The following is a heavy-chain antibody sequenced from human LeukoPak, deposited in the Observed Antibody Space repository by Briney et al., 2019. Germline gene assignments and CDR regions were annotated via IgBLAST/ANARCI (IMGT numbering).Heavy chain of an antibody. CDR3: ARAEGDYGDYDY. V-gene: IGHV1-2*02. Sequence: ASAKVSCKASGYTFTGYYMHWVRQAPGQGLEWMGWINPNSGGTNYAQKFQGRVTMTRDTSISTAYMELSRLRSDDTAVYYCARAEGDYGDYDYWGQGTLVTVSS. J-gene: IGHJ4*02. CDR2: INPNSGGT. D-gene: IGHD4-17*01. CDR1: GYTFTGYY.